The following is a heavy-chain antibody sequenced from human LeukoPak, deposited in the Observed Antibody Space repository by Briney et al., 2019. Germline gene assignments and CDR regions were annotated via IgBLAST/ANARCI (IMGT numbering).Heavy chain of an antibody. D-gene: IGHD6-13*01. J-gene: IGHJ5*02. CDR2: IYHSGST. CDR1: AGSISSSNW. Sequence: SETLSLTCAVSAGSISSSNWWSWVRQPPGKGLEWIGEIYHSGSTNYNPSLKSRVTISVDKSKNQFSLKLSSVTAADTAVYYCARDIAAAGPFDPWGQGTLVTVSS. V-gene: IGHV4-4*02. CDR3: ARDIAAAGPFDP.